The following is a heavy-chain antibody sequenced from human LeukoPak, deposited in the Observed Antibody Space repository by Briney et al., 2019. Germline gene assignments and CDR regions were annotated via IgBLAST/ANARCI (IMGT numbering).Heavy chain of an antibody. J-gene: IGHJ4*02. Sequence: ASVKVSCKASGYTFISYGISWVRQAPGQGLQWMGWISPYNGNTNYVQKFQGRVTMTTDTSTSTAYMELRSLRSDDTAVYYCARRPRKGSSSSTPLDYWGQGTLVTVSS. V-gene: IGHV1-18*01. D-gene: IGHD6-6*01. CDR2: ISPYNGNT. CDR1: GYTFISYG. CDR3: ARRPRKGSSSSTPLDY.